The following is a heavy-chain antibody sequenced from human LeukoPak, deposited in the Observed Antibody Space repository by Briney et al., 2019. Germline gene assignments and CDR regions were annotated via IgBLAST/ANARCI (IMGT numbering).Heavy chain of an antibody. CDR1: GFTFSSYE. Sequence: GGSLRLSCAASGFTFSSYEMNWVRQAPGKGLEWVSYISSSGSTIYYADSVKGRFTTSRDNAKNSLYLQMNSLRAEDTAVYYCARSTYYYDSSGFNYAAFDIWGQGTMVTVSS. V-gene: IGHV3-48*03. D-gene: IGHD3-22*01. J-gene: IGHJ3*02. CDR2: ISSSGSTI. CDR3: ARSTYYYDSSGFNYAAFDI.